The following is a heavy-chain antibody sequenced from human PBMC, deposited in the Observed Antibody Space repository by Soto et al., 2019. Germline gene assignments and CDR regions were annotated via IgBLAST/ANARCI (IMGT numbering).Heavy chain of an antibody. CDR2: ISAYNDNT. J-gene: IGHJ6*02. V-gene: IGHV1-18*01. CDR1: GYTFTNYG. D-gene: IGHD3-10*01. Sequence: QIQLVQSGAEVKKAGASVKVSYKASGYTFTNYGISWVRQALGQGLEWMGWISAYNDNTNYAQKFQGRGTLTTDTSTRTAYMGLRSLTSDDTAVYYCAREGYYYGSGSYSPPRYYGMDVWGQGTTVTVFS. CDR3: AREGYYYGSGSYSPPRYYGMDV.